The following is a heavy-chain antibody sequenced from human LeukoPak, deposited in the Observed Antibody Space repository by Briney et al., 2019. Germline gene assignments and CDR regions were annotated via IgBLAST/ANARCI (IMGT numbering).Heavy chain of an antibody. CDR2: IRSKIYGGTT. V-gene: IGHV3-49*03. CDR3: TRDQYSSGWYDILFDY. Sequence: GRSLRLSCTASGFTFGDYAMSWFRQAPGKGLEWVGFIRSKIYGGTTEYAASVKGRFTISRDDSKSIDYLQMNSLKTEDTAVYYCTRDQYSSGWYDILFDYWGQGTLVTVSS. D-gene: IGHD6-19*01. J-gene: IGHJ4*02. CDR1: GFTFGDYA.